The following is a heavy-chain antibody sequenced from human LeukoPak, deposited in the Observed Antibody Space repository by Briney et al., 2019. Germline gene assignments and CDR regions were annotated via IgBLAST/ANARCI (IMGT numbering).Heavy chain of an antibody. J-gene: IGHJ5*02. CDR2: MNPNSGNT. CDR3: ARVLRFLREGAVDP. V-gene: IGHV1-8*01. Sequence: ASVKVSCKASGYTFTSYDINWVRQATGQGLEWMGWMNPNSGNTGYAQKFQGGVTMTRNTSISTAYMELSSLRPEDTAVYYCARVLRFLREGAVDPWGQGTLVTVSS. CDR1: GYTFTSYD. D-gene: IGHD3-3*01.